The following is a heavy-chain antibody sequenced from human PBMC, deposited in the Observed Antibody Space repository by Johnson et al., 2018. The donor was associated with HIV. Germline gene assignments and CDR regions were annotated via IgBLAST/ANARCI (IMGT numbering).Heavy chain of an antibody. CDR3: AKDLGWFSGFDI. Sequence: EVQLVESGGGLVQPGGSLRLYCAASGFTVSSNYMSWVRQAPGKGLEWVSVIYSGGGTYYEDSVKGRFTISRDNSKNTLYLQMNSLRPQDTAVYYCAKDLGWFSGFDIWGQGTMVTVSS. CDR2: IYSGGGT. V-gene: IGHV3-66*02. D-gene: IGHD3-3*01. J-gene: IGHJ3*02. CDR1: GFTVSSNY.